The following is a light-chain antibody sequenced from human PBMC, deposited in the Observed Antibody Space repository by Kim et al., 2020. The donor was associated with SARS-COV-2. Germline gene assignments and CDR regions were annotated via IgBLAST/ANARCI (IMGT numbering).Light chain of an antibody. CDR3: QQFNSYPFT. CDR1: RGISSA. CDR2: DAS. V-gene: IGKV1-13*02. Sequence: AYVGDRVTIPCRASRGISSALAWYQQKPGKPPKILIYDASTLETGVPSRFSGSGSGTDFTLTISSLQPEDFAIYYCQQFNSYPFTFGPGTKVDIK. J-gene: IGKJ3*01.